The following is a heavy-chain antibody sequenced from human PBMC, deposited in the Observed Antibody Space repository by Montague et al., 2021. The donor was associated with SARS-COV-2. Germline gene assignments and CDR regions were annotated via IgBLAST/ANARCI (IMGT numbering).Heavy chain of an antibody. V-gene: IGHV3-33*01. Sequence: PLRLSCAASGFTFSSYGMHWVRQAPGKGLEWVAVIWYDGSNKYYADSVKGRFTISRDNSKNTPYLQMNSLRAEDTAVYYCAREYDILTGYYFDYWGQGTLVTVSS. CDR1: GFTFSSYG. D-gene: IGHD3-9*01. CDR2: IWYDGSNK. J-gene: IGHJ4*02. CDR3: AREYDILTGYYFDY.